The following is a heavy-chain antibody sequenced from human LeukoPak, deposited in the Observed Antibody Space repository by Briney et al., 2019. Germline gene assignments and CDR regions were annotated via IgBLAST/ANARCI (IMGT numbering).Heavy chain of an antibody. CDR1: GYTFTSYG. V-gene: IGHV1-18*01. Sequence: ASVNVSCKASGYTFTSYGISWVRQAPGQGLEWMGWINTYNGNTNYVQKLQGRVTVTTDTSTSTVYMELRSLRSDDTALYYCARGDDAFDIWGQGTMVTVSS. J-gene: IGHJ3*02. CDR2: INTYNGNT. CDR3: ARGDDAFDI.